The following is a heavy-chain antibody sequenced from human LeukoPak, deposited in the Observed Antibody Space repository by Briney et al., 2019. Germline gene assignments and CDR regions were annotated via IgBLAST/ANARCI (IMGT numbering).Heavy chain of an antibody. J-gene: IGHJ4*02. CDR2: IIPTLGIA. D-gene: IGHD6-13*01. Sequence: ASVKVSCKASGGTFSSYTISWVRQAPGQGLEWMGRIIPTLGIANYAQKFQGRVTITADKSTSTAYMELSSLRSEDTAVYYCARDKYGSSSWSYYFDYWGQGTLVTVSS. V-gene: IGHV1-69*04. CDR3: ARDKYGSSSWSYYFDY. CDR1: GGTFSSYT.